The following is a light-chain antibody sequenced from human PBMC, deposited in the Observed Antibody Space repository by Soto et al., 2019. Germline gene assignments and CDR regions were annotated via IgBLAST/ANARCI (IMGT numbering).Light chain of an antibody. CDR3: QQYNNWPFT. V-gene: IGKV3-15*01. CDR2: GAS. J-gene: IGKJ3*01. CDR1: QSVSSN. Sequence: EIVMTQSPATLSVSPGERATLSRRASQSVSSNLAWYQQKPGQAPRLLIYGASTRATGIPARFSGSGSGTAFTLTIISLQSAEFAVYYCQQYNNWPFTFGRGTKVDIK.